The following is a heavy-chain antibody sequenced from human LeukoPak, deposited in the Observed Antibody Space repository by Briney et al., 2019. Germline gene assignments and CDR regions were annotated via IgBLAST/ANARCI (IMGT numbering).Heavy chain of an antibody. J-gene: IGHJ4*02. CDR2: ISGTGGST. D-gene: IGHD4-23*01. V-gene: IGHV3-23*01. Sequence: GGSLRLSCAASGFTFSSHAMSWVRQAPGKGLEWVSAISGTGGSTYYADSAKGRFTISRDNSKNTLFLQMSSLRAEDTAVYYCAKVSPVVTPIDYWGQGTLVTVSS. CDR3: AKVSPVVTPIDY. CDR1: GFTFSSHA.